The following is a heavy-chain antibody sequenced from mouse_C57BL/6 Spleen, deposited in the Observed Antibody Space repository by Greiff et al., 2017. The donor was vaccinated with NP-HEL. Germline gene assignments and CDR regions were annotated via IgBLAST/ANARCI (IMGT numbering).Heavy chain of an antibody. CDR3: ARDRGYDYRVYYFDY. CDR1: GYSITSGYY. Sequence: EVKLVESGPGLVKPSQSLSLTCSVTGYSITSGYYWNWIRQFPGNKLEWMGYISYDGSNNYNPSLKNRISITRDTSKNQFFLKLNSVTTEDTATYYCARDRGYDYRVYYFDYWGQGTTLTVSS. CDR2: ISYDGSN. V-gene: IGHV3-6*01. J-gene: IGHJ2*01. D-gene: IGHD2-4*01.